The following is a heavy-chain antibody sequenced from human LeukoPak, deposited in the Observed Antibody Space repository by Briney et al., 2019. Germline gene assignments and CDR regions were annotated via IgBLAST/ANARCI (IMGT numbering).Heavy chain of an antibody. CDR1: GYTFTGYY. CDR3: ARDSGSNYYYYYMDV. CDR2: INPNSGGT. J-gene: IGHJ6*03. V-gene: IGHV1-2*06. Sequence: ASVKVSCKASGYTFTGYYMHWVRQAPGQGLWWMGRINPNSGGTNYAQKFQGRVTMTRDTSISTAYMELSRLRSDDTAVYYCARDSGSNYYYYYMDVWGKGTTVTVSS. D-gene: IGHD6-13*01.